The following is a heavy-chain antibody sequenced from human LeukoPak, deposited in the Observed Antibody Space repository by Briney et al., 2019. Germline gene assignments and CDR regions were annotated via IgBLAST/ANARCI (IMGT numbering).Heavy chain of an antibody. Sequence: PSETLSLTCTVSGGSISSGGYYWSWIRQPPGKGLEWIGYLYHSGSTYYNPSLKSRVTISVDRSKNQFSLKLSSVTAADTAVYYCAREAENCSSTSCYRNAFDIWGQGTMVTVSS. V-gene: IGHV4-30-2*01. J-gene: IGHJ3*02. D-gene: IGHD2-2*01. CDR2: LYHSGST. CDR1: GGSISSGGYY. CDR3: AREAENCSSTSCYRNAFDI.